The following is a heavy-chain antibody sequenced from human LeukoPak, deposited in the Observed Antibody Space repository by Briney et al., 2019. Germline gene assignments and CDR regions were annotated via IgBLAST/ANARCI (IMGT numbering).Heavy chain of an antibody. Sequence: GGSLRLSCAASGFTVSNAMSWVRQAPGKGLEWVSAISGSGGRTFYADSVKGRFTISRDNSQNTLYLQMNSLRAEDSAVYFCAREGVNVASGSYYYFDYWGQGTLVTVSS. CDR1: GFTVSNA. V-gene: IGHV3-23*01. D-gene: IGHD3-10*01. CDR2: ISGSGGRT. CDR3: AREGVNVASGSYYYFDY. J-gene: IGHJ4*02.